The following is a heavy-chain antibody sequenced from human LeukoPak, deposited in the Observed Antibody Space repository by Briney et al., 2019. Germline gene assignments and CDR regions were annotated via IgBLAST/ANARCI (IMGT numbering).Heavy chain of an antibody. CDR2: ISGSGGST. CDR3: ARLGRYYYYYGMDV. CDR1: GFTFSSYA. Sequence: GGSLRLSCAASGFTFSSYAMSWVRQAPGKGLEWVSAISGSGGSTYYADSVKGRFTISRDNSKNTLYLQMNSPRAEDTAVYYCARLGRYYYYYGMDVWGQGTTVTVSS. J-gene: IGHJ6*02. D-gene: IGHD1-14*01. V-gene: IGHV3-23*01.